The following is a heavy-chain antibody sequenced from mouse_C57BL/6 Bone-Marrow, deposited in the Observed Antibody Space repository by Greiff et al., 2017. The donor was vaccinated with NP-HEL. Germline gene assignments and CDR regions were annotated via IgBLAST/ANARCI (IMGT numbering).Heavy chain of an antibody. CDR1: GYTFTSYW. J-gene: IGHJ3*01. CDR3: ARSLYYCSKDRFAY. V-gene: IGHV1-55*01. Sequence: VQLQQPGAELVKPGASVKMSCKASGYTFTSYWITWVKQRPGQGLEWIGDIYPGSGSTNYNEKFKSKATLTVDTSSSTAYMQLSSLTSEDSAVYYCARSLYYCSKDRFAYWGQGTLVTVSA. D-gene: IGHD1-1*01. CDR2: IYPGSGST.